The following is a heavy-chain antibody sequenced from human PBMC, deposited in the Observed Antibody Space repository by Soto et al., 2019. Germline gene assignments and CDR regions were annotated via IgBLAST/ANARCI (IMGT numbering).Heavy chain of an antibody. CDR3: AKETYYDFWSGYADLGYYYGMDV. D-gene: IGHD3-3*01. J-gene: IGHJ6*02. Sequence: RRLSCAASGFTFSSYAMSWVRQAPGKGLEWVSAISGSGGSTYYADSVKGRFTISRDNSKNTLYLQMNSLRAEDTAVYYCAKETYYDFWSGYADLGYYYGMDVWGQGTTVTVSS. CDR2: ISGSGGST. V-gene: IGHV3-23*01. CDR1: GFTFSSYA.